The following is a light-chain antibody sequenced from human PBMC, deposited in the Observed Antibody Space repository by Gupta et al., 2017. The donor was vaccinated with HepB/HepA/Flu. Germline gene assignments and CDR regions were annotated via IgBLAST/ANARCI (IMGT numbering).Light chain of an antibody. CDR3: YSAADNNWV. V-gene: IGLV3-27*01. Sequence: SYELPQPSSVSVSPGQTARITCSGDVLKKKYARWFQQKPGQAPVLVIYKDSERPSGIPERFSGSSSGTTVTLTISGAQVEDEADYYCYSAADNNWVFGGGTKLTVL. CDR1: VLKKKY. J-gene: IGLJ3*02. CDR2: KDS.